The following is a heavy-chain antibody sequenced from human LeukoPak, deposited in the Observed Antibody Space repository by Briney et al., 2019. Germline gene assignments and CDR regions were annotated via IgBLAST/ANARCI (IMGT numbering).Heavy chain of an antibody. CDR3: ARDLNLVQLDY. CDR2: ISSSGSTI. Sequence: GGSLRLSCAASGFTFSSYEMNWVRQAPGKGLEWVSYISSSGSTIYYADSVKGRFTISRDNAKNSLYLQMNSLRAEDTAVYYCARDLNLVQLDYWGQGTLVTVSS. J-gene: IGHJ4*02. D-gene: IGHD1-1*01. V-gene: IGHV3-48*03. CDR1: GFTFSSYE.